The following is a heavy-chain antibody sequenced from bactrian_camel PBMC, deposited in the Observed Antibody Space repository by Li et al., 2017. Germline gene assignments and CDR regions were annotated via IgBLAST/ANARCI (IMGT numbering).Heavy chain of an antibody. CDR2: IYTGGDST. J-gene: IGHJ4*01. CDR1: GFTFSSYY. CDR3: ANSRERYSDYVHVY. D-gene: IGHD4*01. V-gene: IGHV3-2*01. Sequence: VQLVESGGGLVQPGRSLRLSCVASGFTFSSYYMSWVRQAPGKGLEWVSSIYTGGDSTYYADSVKGRFTVSKDNAKNTLYLHLNSLKTEDTAMYYCANSRERYSDYVHVYWGQGTQVTVS.